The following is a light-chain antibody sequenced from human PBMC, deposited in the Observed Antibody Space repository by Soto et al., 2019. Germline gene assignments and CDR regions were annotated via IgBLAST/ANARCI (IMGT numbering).Light chain of an antibody. Sequence: IVLTQSPGTLSLSPGERATLSCRASQTGSNSYLAWYQQKSGQAPRLLIYGVSTRATGTPDRFSGSGSGTDFTLTISSLEPEDFAVYYCQQRNSWPPTFTFGQGTRLEIK. CDR1: QTGSNSY. J-gene: IGKJ5*01. CDR2: GVS. CDR3: QQRNSWPPTFT. V-gene: IGKV3D-20*02.